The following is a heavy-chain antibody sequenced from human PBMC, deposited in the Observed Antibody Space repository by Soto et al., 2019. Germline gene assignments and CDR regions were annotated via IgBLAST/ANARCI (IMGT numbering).Heavy chain of an antibody. V-gene: IGHV3-23*01. CDR3: AKSHGTNWYPRYFDL. J-gene: IGHJ2*01. CDR1: GFSFSSYA. Sequence: GGSLRLSCAASGFSFSSYAMTWVRQIPGRGLGRGLECVSSISGSGGSEYYADSVRGRFTVSRDNSKNTLYLQMNSLRAEDTAVYYCAKSHGTNWYPRYFDLWGRGTLVTVSS. CDR2: ISGSGGSE. D-gene: IGHD6-13*01.